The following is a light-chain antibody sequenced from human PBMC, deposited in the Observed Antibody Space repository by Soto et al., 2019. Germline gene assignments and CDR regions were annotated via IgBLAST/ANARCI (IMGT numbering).Light chain of an antibody. CDR1: SSNIGAGYD. V-gene: IGLV1-40*01. CDR2: GNS. CDR3: QSYDSSLSVVV. Sequence: QSVLTQPPPVSGAPGQRVTISCTGSSSNIGAGYDVHWYQQLPGTAPKLLIYGNSNRPSGVPDRFSGSKSGTSASLAITGLQAEDEADYYCQSYDSSLSVVVFGGGTKVTVL. J-gene: IGLJ2*01.